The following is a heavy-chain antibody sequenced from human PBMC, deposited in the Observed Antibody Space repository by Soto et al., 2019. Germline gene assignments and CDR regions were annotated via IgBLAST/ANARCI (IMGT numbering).Heavy chain of an antibody. CDR3: ARGNQYSSSWYTWFDP. Sequence: QVQLVQSGAEVKKPGSSVMVSCKASGGALSSYTISWVRQAPGQGFEWLGGIIPVFGTVKYAQRFQGRVTITADESTGTVYMELSSLRSEDTAVYYCARGNQYSSSWYTWFDPWGQGTLVIVSS. D-gene: IGHD6-13*01. V-gene: IGHV1-69*01. CDR2: IIPVFGTV. CDR1: GGALSSYT. J-gene: IGHJ5*02.